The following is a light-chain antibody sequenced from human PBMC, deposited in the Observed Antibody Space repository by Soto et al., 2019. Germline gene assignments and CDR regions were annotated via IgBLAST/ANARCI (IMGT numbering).Light chain of an antibody. CDR2: AAS. CDR3: QQLNSYPLFT. V-gene: IGKV1-9*01. CDR1: QGISSY. Sequence: EIQLTQSPSLLSASVGDRVTITCRASQGISSYLAWYQQKPGKAPKLLIYAASTLQSGVPSRFSGSGSGTEFTLTISSLQPEDSATYYCQQLNSYPLFTFGPGTKVDVK. J-gene: IGKJ3*01.